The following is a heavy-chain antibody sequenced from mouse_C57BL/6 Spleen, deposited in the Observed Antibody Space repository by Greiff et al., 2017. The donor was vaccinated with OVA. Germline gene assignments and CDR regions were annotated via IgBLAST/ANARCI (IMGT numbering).Heavy chain of an antibody. J-gene: IGHJ4*01. CDR3: ARSGFITTVVATSGYAMDY. Sequence: QVQLQQSGAELARPGASVQLSCKASGYTFTSYGISWVKQRTGQGLEWIGEIYPRSGNTYYNEKFKGKATLTADKSSSTAYMELRSLTSEDSAVYFCARSGFITTVVATSGYAMDYWGQGTSVTVSS. D-gene: IGHD1-1*01. V-gene: IGHV1-81*01. CDR1: GYTFTSYG. CDR2: IYPRSGNT.